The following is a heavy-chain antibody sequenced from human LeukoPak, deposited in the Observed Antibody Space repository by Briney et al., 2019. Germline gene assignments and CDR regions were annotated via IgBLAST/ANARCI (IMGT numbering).Heavy chain of an antibody. V-gene: IGHV3-21*04. CDR3: AKDGYYDILTGYYNYYGMDV. CDR1: GFTFSSYS. Sequence: GGSLRLSCAASGFTFSSYSMNWVRQAPGKGLEWVSSISSSSSYIYYADSVKGRFTISRDNSKNSLYLQMNSLRTEDTALYYCAKDGYYDILTGYYNYYGMDVWGQGTTVTVSS. D-gene: IGHD3-9*01. J-gene: IGHJ6*02. CDR2: ISSSSSYI.